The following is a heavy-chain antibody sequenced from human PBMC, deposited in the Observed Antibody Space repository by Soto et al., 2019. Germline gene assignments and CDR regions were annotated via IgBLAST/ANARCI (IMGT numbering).Heavy chain of an antibody. CDR1: GFTFSSYA. CDR2: ISGSGGST. V-gene: IGHV3-23*01. Sequence: TGGSLRLSCAASGFTFSSYAMSWVRQAPGKGLEWVSAISGSGGSTYYADSVKGRFTISRDNSKNTLYLQMNSLRAEDTAVYYCAKSPIVVVMTTGLQGSYFDYWGQGTLVTVSS. D-gene: IGHD3-22*01. CDR3: AKSPIVVVMTTGLQGSYFDY. J-gene: IGHJ4*02.